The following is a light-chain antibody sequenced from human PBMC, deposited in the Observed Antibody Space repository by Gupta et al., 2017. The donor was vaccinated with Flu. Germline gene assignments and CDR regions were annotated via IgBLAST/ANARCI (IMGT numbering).Light chain of an antibody. CDR1: QSISSY. CDR2: AAY. Sequence: QSPSSLSASVGDRVTITCRASQSISSYLNWDQQKPGKAPKLLIYAAYSLKSGVQSRFSGSGSGTDFTLTSSRRQTEDFATYDCQQSYSTLFGGGTKVEIK. V-gene: IGKV1-39*01. CDR3: QQSYSTL. J-gene: IGKJ4*01.